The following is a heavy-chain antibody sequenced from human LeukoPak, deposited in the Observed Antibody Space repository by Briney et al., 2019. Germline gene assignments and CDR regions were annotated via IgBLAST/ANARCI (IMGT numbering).Heavy chain of an antibody. CDR1: GFTFSSYA. CDR3: AKASRGFLGYCSSTSCYIDY. V-gene: IGHV3-23*01. D-gene: IGHD2-2*02. J-gene: IGHJ4*02. Sequence: PGGSLRLSCAASGFTFSSYAMSWVRQAPGKGLEWVSAISGTGDYTYYPDSVKGRFTISRDNTKNTLYLQINSLRAEDTAVYYCAKASRGFLGYCSSTSCYIDYWGQGTLVTVSS. CDR2: ISGTGDYT.